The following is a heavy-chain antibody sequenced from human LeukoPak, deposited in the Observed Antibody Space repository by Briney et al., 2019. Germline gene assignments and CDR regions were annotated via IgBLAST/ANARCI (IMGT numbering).Heavy chain of an antibody. D-gene: IGHD3-22*01. Sequence: SQTLSLTCTVSGGSISSGGYYWSWIRQHPGKGLEWIVYIYYSGSTYYNPSLKSRVTISVDTSKNQFSLKLSSVTAADTAVYYCARVLPDYYDSSGAYYFDYWGQGTLVTVSS. CDR1: GGSISSGGYY. J-gene: IGHJ4*02. CDR3: ARVLPDYYDSSGAYYFDY. CDR2: IYYSGST. V-gene: IGHV4-31*03.